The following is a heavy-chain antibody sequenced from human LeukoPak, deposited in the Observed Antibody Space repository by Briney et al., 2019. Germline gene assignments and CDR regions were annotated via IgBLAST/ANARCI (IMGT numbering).Heavy chain of an antibody. CDR2: THDSGNS. V-gene: IGHV4-59*13. CDR1: GGSITNNY. CDR3: ARDRSAAPADY. Sequence: PSETLSLTCTVSGGSITNNYWAWIRQPSGKGLEWIGYTHDSGNSNYNPSLRSRVTISIDTSKNQFSLKLTSVTAADTAVYYCARDRSAAPADYWGQGTLVTVSS. J-gene: IGHJ4*02. D-gene: IGHD6-13*01.